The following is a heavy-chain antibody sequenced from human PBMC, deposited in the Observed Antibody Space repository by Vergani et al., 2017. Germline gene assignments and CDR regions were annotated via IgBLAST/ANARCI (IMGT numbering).Heavy chain of an antibody. J-gene: IGHJ3*02. Sequence: QVHLVQSGAEVKKPGSSVKVSCKASGGTFSNYGINWVRQAPGKGLEWMGGITPFFRTRKYAQEFQGRVTITAHEYTTTFYMELRSLRSEDTAIYYCARDEMAATGTAGSYDIWGQGTMVTVSS. D-gene: IGHD6-13*01. CDR2: ITPFFRTR. V-gene: IGHV1-69*01. CDR1: GGTFSNYG. CDR3: ARDEMAATGTAGSYDI.